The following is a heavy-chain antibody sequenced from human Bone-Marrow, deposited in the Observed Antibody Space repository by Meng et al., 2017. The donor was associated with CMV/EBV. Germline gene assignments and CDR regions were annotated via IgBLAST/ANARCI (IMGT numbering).Heavy chain of an antibody. CDR3: ARGGGGYQLLLYNDYYGMDV. CDR2: IIPILGIA. V-gene: IGHV1-69*10. D-gene: IGHD2-2*01. J-gene: IGHJ6*01. CDR1: GGTFSSYA. Sequence: SVKVSCKASGGTFSSYAISWVRQAPGQGLEWMGGIIPILGIANYAQKFQGRVTITADKSTSTAYMELSSLRSEDTAVYYCARGGGGYQLLLYNDYYGMDVWGQGTTVTFYS.